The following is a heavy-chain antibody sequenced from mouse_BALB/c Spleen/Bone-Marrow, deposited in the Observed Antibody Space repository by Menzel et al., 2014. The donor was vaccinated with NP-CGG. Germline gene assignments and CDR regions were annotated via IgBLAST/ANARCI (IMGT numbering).Heavy chain of an antibody. D-gene: IGHD1-1*01. J-gene: IGHJ2*01. CDR1: GYSITSDYA. V-gene: IGHV3-2*02. Sequence: VQLQQSGPGLVKPSQSLSLTCTVTGYSITSDYAWNWIRQFPGNKLEWMGYINYSGSTSYNPSLKSRISITRDTSKNQFFLQLNSVTTEDTATYYCTRLYYYGSSHFDYWGQGTTLTVSS. CDR3: TRLYYYGSSHFDY. CDR2: INYSGST.